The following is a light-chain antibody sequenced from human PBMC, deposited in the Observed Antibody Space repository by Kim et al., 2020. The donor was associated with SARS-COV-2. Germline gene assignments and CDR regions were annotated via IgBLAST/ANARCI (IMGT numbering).Light chain of an antibody. J-gene: IGLJ2*01. CDR1: SSNVVDYNY. CDR2: DVS. CDR3: SSYTSSSTLV. Sequence: GQSCTFSRSGTSSNVVDYNYVTWNQQHPGKAPTLMIYDVSNRPSGVSNRFSGSKSGNTASLTISGLQAEDEADYYCSSYTSSSTLVFGGGTQLTVL. V-gene: IGLV2-14*03.